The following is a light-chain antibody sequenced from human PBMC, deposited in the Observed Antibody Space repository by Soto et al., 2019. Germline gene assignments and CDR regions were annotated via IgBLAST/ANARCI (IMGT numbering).Light chain of an antibody. Sequence: IVVTQSPDSLAVSLGERATIKFRSSQSVLFDTNNKNYFAWYQQTPGQPPKLLIYCASTRDSGVPDRFSGSGSWTDFNLTIDSLQAEDVADYYCQQYYSTPLTFAGGTRV. CDR3: QQYYSTPLT. V-gene: IGKV4-1*01. CDR2: CAS. J-gene: IGKJ4*01. CDR1: QSVLFDTNNKNY.